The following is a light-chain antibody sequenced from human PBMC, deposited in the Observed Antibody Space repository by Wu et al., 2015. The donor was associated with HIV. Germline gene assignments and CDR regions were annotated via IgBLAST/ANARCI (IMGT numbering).Light chain of an antibody. J-gene: IGKJ2*01. V-gene: IGKV3-11*01. CDR3: QHRSSWPYT. Sequence: QQKPLGHGSPDSYITIDAFIRATGIPARFSGSGSGTDFTLTISSLEPEDFAVYYCQHRSSWPYTFGQGTKLQIK. CDR2: DAF.